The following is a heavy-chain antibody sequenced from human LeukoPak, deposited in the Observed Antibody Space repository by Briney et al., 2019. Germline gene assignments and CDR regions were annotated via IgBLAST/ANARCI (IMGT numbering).Heavy chain of an antibody. Sequence: ASVKVSCKASGYTFTSYYMHWVRQAPGQGLEWMGIINPSGGSTSYAQKFQARVTMTEDTSTDTAYMELSSLRSEDTAVYYCATMGGTLPRGDYWGQGTLVTVSS. D-gene: IGHD1-26*01. CDR3: ATMGGTLPRGDY. J-gene: IGHJ4*02. CDR1: GYTFTSYY. V-gene: IGHV1-46*01. CDR2: INPSGGST.